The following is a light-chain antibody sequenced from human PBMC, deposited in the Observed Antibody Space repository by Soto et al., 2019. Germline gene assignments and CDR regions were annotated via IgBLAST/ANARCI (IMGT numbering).Light chain of an antibody. CDR3: QQYNTYGT. J-gene: IGKJ1*01. Sequence: DIQMTQSPSTLSASVRDRVTITCRASQSISSWLAWYQQKPGKAPKLLIYKASSLESGVPSRLSGSGSGTEFTLTIRSLQPDDFATYYCQQYNTYGTFGQGTKVDIK. CDR1: QSISSW. CDR2: KAS. V-gene: IGKV1-5*03.